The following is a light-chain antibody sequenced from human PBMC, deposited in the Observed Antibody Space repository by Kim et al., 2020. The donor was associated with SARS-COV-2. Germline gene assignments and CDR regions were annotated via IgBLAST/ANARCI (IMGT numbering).Light chain of an antibody. CDR3: QSYDSSLSGYV. Sequence: VTISRTRSISNIGAGYDVHWYQQFPGTAPKLRIDGNNNRPSGGPDRFSGSKSGTSASLAITGLQAEDEADYYCQSYDSSLSGYVFGTGTKVTFL. J-gene: IGLJ1*01. CDR1: ISNIGAGYD. V-gene: IGLV1-40*01. CDR2: GNN.